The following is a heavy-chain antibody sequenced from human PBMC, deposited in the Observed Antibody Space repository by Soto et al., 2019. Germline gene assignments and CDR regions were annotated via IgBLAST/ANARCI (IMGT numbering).Heavy chain of an antibody. CDR3: ARGSSGKHIVVVVAATPDY. D-gene: IGHD2-15*01. V-gene: IGHV3-11*06. CDR2: ISSSSSYT. Sequence: QVQLVESGGGLVKPGGSLRHSCAASGFTFSDYYMSWIRQAPGKGLEWVSYISSSSSYTNYADSVKGRFTISRDNAKNSLYLQMNSLRAEDTAVYYCARGSSGKHIVVVVAATPDYWGQGTLVTVSS. J-gene: IGHJ4*02. CDR1: GFTFSDYY.